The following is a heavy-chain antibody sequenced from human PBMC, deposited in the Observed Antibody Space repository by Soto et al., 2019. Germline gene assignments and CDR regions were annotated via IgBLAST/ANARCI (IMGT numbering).Heavy chain of an antibody. Sequence: SETLSLSCAVYGGSFSGYYWSWIRQPPGKGLEWIGYIYYSGSTNYNPSLKSRVTISVDRSKNQFSLKLSSVTAADTAVYYCAREPGPWGQGTLVTVSS. CDR1: GGSFSGYY. CDR3: AREPGP. D-gene: IGHD7-27*01. J-gene: IGHJ5*02. CDR2: IYYSGST. V-gene: IGHV4-59*12.